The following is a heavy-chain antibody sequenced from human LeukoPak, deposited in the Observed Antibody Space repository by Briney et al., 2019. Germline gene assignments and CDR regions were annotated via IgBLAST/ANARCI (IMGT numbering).Heavy chain of an antibody. CDR1: GFTFSNYA. CDR2: LRGDGET. Sequence: GGSLRLSCAASGFTFSNYAMSWVRQAPAGGLEWVSSLRGDGETFYADSVRGRFTLSRDDSRNTVYLQLNNLRVEDTAVYYCARASWVSSADAVRWGQGTVVTVSS. J-gene: IGHJ4*02. D-gene: IGHD3-16*01. CDR3: ARASWVSSADAVR. V-gene: IGHV3-23*01.